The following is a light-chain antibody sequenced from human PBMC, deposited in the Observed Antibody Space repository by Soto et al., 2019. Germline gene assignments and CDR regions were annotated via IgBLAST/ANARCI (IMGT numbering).Light chain of an antibody. Sequence: EIQMTQSPSTLSASVGDRVTITCRASQSISSWLAWYQQKPGKAPKLLIYDASSWDSGVPSRFSGSGSGTEFTLTISSLQPDDFAAYYCQQYNSYSQTFGQGTKVEIK. CDR1: QSISSW. CDR2: DAS. V-gene: IGKV1-5*01. CDR3: QQYNSYSQT. J-gene: IGKJ1*01.